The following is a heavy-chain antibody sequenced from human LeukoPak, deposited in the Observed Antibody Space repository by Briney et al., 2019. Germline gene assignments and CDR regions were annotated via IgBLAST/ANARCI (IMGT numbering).Heavy chain of an antibody. CDR1: GFTFSSYW. CDR2: ITSRSTT. Sequence: GGSLRLSCAASGFTFSSYWMNWVRQAPGKGLEWVSGITSRSTTYYADSVKGRFTISRDNSKNMVWLQINSPTAEDTATYYCAKDGNWARFEDWGQGTLVTVSS. V-gene: IGHV3-23*01. D-gene: IGHD7-27*01. CDR3: AKDGNWARFED. J-gene: IGHJ4*02.